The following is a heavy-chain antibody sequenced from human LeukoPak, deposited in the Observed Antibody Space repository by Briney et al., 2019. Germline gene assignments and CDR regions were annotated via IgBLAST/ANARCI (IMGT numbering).Heavy chain of an antibody. D-gene: IGHD1-26*01. J-gene: IGHJ3*02. CDR3: ARDKGLWALTGAPADDAFDI. CDR2: IIPIFGTA. CDR1: GYTFSSYD. V-gene: IGHV1-69*06. Sequence: SVKVSCKASGYTFSSYDISWARQAPGQGLEWMGGIIPIFGTANYAQKFQGRVTITADKSTSTAYMELSSLRSEDTAVYYCARDKGLWALTGAPADDAFDIWGQGTMVTVSS.